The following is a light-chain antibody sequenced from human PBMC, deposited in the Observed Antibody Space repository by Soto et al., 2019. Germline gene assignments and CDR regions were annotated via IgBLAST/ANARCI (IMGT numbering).Light chain of an antibody. V-gene: IGKV1-12*01. CDR1: QGISNW. CDR3: QQTNTFLPLT. CDR2: PAS. J-gene: IGKJ4*01. Sequence: DIQMTQSPSSVSASVGDRVTITCRASQGISNWLAWYQQQPGKAPKLLKYPASRLQSGVPSRFSGRGSETQLTLSINSLQPEDFAYYYCQQTNTFLPLTFGGGTKVEIK.